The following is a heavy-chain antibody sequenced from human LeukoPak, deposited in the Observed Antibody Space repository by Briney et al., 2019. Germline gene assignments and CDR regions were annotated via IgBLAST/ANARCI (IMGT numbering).Heavy chain of an antibody. Sequence: SETLSLTCTVSGGSISSYYWSWIRRPPGKGLEWIGYIYYSGSTNYNPSLKSRVTISVDTSKNQFSLKLSSVTAADTAVYYCARVEYSSSWYGKYYFDYWGQGTLVTVSS. CDR1: GGSISSYY. CDR3: ARVEYSSSWYGKYYFDY. V-gene: IGHV4-59*01. D-gene: IGHD6-13*01. CDR2: IYYSGST. J-gene: IGHJ4*02.